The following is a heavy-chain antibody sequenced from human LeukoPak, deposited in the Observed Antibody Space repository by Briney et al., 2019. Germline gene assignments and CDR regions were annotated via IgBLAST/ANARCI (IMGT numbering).Heavy chain of an antibody. D-gene: IGHD6-13*01. V-gene: IGHV1-18*01. CDR1: GYTFTSYA. J-gene: IGHJ4*02. CDR3: ARDPGGRIAAAGTYYFDY. Sequence: ASAKVSCKASGYTFTSYAISWVRQAPGQGLEWMGWISAYNGNTNYAQKLQGRVTMTTDTSTSTAFMELRSLTSDDTAVYYCARDPGGRIAAAGTYYFDYWGQGTLVTVSS. CDR2: ISAYNGNT.